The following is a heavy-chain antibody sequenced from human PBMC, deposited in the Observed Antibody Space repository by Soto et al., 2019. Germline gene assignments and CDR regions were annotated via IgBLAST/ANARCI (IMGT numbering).Heavy chain of an antibody. CDR3: ARADPAASVGY. V-gene: IGHV4-59*11. J-gene: IGHJ4*02. CDR1: GGSMSSHY. CDR2: ISYSGST. Sequence: SETLSFTCTVSGGSMSSHYWTWLRQSPGKGLEWIGYISYSGSTYYNPSLKSRVSISADTSKNQFSLRMNSMIAADTAVYYCARADPAASVGYWGQGTLVTSPQ. D-gene: IGHD2-2*01.